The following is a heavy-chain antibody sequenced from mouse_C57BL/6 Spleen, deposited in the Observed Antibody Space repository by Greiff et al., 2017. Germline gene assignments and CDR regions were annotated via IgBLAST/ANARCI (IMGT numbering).Heavy chain of an antibody. D-gene: IGHD2-3*01. CDR2: IDPSDSYT. Sequence: QVQLKQPGAELVMPGASVKLSCKASGYTFTSYWMHWVKQRPGQGLEWIGEIDPSDSYTNYNQKFKGKSTLTVDKSSSTAYMQLSSLTSEDSAVYYGARCWLLRGLLDWGQGTLVTVSA. V-gene: IGHV1-69*01. J-gene: IGHJ3*01. CDR3: ARCWLLRGLLD. CDR1: GYTFTSYW.